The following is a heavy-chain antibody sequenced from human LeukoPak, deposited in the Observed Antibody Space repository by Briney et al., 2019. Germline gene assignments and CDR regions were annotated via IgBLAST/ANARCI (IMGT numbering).Heavy chain of an antibody. V-gene: IGHV4-39*02. CDR1: GGSLSSSTHY. CDR2: IYYSGST. Sequence: SETLSLTCKVSGGSLSSSTHYWVWIRQPPGKGLQWIGTIYYSGSTYYNPSLKSRVTVSVDTSKNQFSLRLSSVTAADTAVYYCAKDGGRRHDYGDYLPVRDYYFDYWGQGTLVTVSS. CDR3: AKDGGRRHDYGDYLPVRDYYFDY. D-gene: IGHD4-17*01. J-gene: IGHJ4*02.